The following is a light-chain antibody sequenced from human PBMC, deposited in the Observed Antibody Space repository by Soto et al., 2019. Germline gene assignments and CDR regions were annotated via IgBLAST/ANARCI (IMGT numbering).Light chain of an antibody. CDR1: QSISSNY. CDR3: QQYHSATRT. V-gene: IGKV3-20*01. J-gene: IGKJ1*01. Sequence: DIVLTQSPGTLSLSPGERATLSCRASQSISSNYLAWYQQKPGQAPRLLIYDASSRATGIPDRFSGSGSGADFTLTINRLEPEDYAVYHCQQYHSATRTFGQGTKVDIK. CDR2: DAS.